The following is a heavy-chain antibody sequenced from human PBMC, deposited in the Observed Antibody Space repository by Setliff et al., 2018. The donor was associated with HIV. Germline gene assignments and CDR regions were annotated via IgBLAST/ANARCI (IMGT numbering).Heavy chain of an antibody. J-gene: IGHJ4*02. CDR3: ARAYDTLTGYYDY. CDR1: GYSFTFYG. V-gene: IGHV1-18*01. CDR2: ISVYNGYT. D-gene: IGHD3-9*01. Sequence: ASVKVSCKASGYSFTFYGLNWVRQAPGQGLEWMGWISVYNGYTNYAQKLQDRVIMTTDTSTSTAYMELGSLRSDDTAVYYCARAYDTLTGYYDYWGQGTLVTVSS.